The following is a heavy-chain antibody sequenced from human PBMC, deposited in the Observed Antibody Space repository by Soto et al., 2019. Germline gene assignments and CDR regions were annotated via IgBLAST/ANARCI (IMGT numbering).Heavy chain of an antibody. Sequence: ASVKVSCKASGYTFTSYDINWVRQATGQGLEWMGWMNPNSGNTGYAQKFQGRVTMTRNTSISTAYMELSSLRSEDTAVYYCALQTYYDFWSGLIGWFDPWGQGTLVTVCS. V-gene: IGHV1-8*01. J-gene: IGHJ5*02. CDR2: MNPNSGNT. CDR1: GYTFTSYD. D-gene: IGHD3-3*01. CDR3: ALQTYYDFWSGLIGWFDP.